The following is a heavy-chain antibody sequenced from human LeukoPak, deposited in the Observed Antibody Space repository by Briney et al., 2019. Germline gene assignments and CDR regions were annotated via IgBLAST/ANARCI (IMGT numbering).Heavy chain of an antibody. J-gene: IGHJ5*02. CDR3: ATLTGYSSESWFDP. V-gene: IGHV4-59*01. CDR1: GGSISSYY. Sequence: SETLSLTCTVSGGSISSYYWSWIRQFPGKGLEWIGYIYYTGSTNYNPSLKSRVTISVDTSKNQFSLKLSSVTAADTAVYYCATLTGYSSESWFDPWGQGILVTVSS. CDR2: IYYTGST. D-gene: IGHD3-9*01.